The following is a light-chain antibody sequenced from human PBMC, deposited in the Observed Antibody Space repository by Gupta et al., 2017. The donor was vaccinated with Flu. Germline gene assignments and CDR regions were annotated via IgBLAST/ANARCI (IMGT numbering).Light chain of an antibody. V-gene: IGLV8-61*01. CDR1: SGSVSTSYY. CDR2: STN. J-gene: IGLJ3*02. CDR3: VLYMGSGIWV. Sequence: TVVTQVPSFSVSPGGTVTLTCGLSSGSVSTSYYPSWYQQTPGQAPRTLIYSTNPRSSGGPDRFSGSILGNKSALTITGAQADDESYYYCVLYMGSGIWVFGGGTKLTVL.